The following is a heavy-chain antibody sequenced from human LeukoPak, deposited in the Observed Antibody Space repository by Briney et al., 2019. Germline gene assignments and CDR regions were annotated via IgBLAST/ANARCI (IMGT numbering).Heavy chain of an antibody. J-gene: IGHJ4*02. V-gene: IGHV3-7*01. Sequence: PGGSLRLSCAASGFIFSSYWMSWVRQAPGKGLEWVAEIKHDGSEKHHVDSVTGRFTISRDNAKNSLYLQMYSLRAEDTAVYYCARRTPLASVFDSRGQGTLVTVSS. CDR3: ARRTPLASVFDS. CDR2: IKHDGSEK. CDR1: GFIFSSYW. D-gene: IGHD1-1*01.